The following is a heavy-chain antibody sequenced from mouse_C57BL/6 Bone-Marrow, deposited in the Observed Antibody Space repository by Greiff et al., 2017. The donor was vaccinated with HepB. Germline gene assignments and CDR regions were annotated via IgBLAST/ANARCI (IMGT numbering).Heavy chain of an antibody. CDR1: GFNIKDDY. CDR3: TLYSNPPWFAY. J-gene: IGHJ3*01. CDR2: IDPENGDT. D-gene: IGHD2-5*01. Sequence: EVQGVESGAELVRPGASVKLSCTASGFNIKDDYLHWVKQRPEQVLEWIGWIDPENGDTEYASKFQGKATITADTSSNTADLQLSSLTAEDTAFYYCTLYSNPPWFAYWGQGTLGTVSA. V-gene: IGHV14-4*01.